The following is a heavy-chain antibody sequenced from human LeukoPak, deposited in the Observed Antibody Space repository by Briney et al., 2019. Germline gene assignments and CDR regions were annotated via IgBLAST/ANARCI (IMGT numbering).Heavy chain of an antibody. CDR3: ARVGAIHYWNFDL. J-gene: IGHJ2*01. V-gene: IGHV4-39*07. Sequence: SETLSLTCTVSGGSISSSSYYWGWIRQPPGKGLEWIGSIYYSGSTYYNPSLKSRVTISVGTSKNQFSLKLSSVTAADTAVYYCARVGAIHYWNFDLWGRGTLVTVSS. D-gene: IGHD1-26*01. CDR1: GGSISSSSYY. CDR2: IYYSGST.